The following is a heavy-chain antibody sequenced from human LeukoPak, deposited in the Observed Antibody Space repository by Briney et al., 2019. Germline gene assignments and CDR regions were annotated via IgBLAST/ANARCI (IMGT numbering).Heavy chain of an antibody. CDR2: IYTSGST. CDR3: ARGRYYYDSTGNEYFQH. Sequence: SETLSLTCTVSGGSISSYYWSWIRQPAGKGLEWIGRIYTSGSTNYNPSLKSRVTMSVDTSKNQFSLNLSSVTAADTAIYYCARGRYYYDSTGNEYFQHWGQGTLVTVSS. CDR1: GGSISSYY. V-gene: IGHV4-4*07. J-gene: IGHJ1*01. D-gene: IGHD3-22*01.